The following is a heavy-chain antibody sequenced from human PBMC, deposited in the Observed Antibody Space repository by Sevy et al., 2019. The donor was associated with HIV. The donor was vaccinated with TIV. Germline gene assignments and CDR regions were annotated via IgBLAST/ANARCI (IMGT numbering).Heavy chain of an antibody. J-gene: IGHJ4*02. CDR2: VGSGGST. D-gene: IGHD5-18*01. CDR3: ATGDTAMITDLDY. CDR1: GFIFSNNA. Sequence: GGSLRLSCGASGFIFSNNAMNWVRQAPGKGPEWVSGVGSGGSTYYSDAVMGRFTNSRDNSKNMLFLQMSSLRADDTAIYYCATGDTAMITDLDYWGLGTLVTVSS. V-gene: IGHV3-23*01.